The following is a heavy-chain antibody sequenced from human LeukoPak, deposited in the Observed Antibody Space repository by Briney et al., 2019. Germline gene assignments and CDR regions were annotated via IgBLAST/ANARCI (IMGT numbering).Heavy chain of an antibody. CDR2: INPNSGGT. J-gene: IGHJ5*02. Sequence: GASVKVSCKASGYTFTGYYMHWVRQAPGQGLEWMGWINPNSGGTNYAQKFQGRVTMTRDTSISTAYMELSRLRSDDTAVYYCARDLERGVTWFDPWGQGTLVTVSS. D-gene: IGHD1-1*01. V-gene: IGHV1-2*02. CDR3: ARDLERGVTWFDP. CDR1: GYTFTGYY.